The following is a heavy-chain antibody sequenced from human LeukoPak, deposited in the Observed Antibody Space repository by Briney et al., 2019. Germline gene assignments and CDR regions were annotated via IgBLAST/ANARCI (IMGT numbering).Heavy chain of an antibody. CDR1: GGIFSSYA. V-gene: IGHV1-69*13. Sequence: SVKVSCKASGGIFSSYAISWVRQAPGQGLEWMGGIIPIFGTANYAQKFQGRVTITADESTSTAYMELSSLRSEDTAVYYCARFSVELRGGYYFDYWGQGTLVTVSS. CDR3: ARFSVELRGGYYFDY. J-gene: IGHJ4*02. D-gene: IGHD1-7*01. CDR2: IIPIFGTA.